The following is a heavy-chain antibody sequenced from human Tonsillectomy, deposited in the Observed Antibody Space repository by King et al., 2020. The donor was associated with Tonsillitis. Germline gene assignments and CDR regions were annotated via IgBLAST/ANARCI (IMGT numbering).Heavy chain of an antibody. CDR1: GFTFSTYG. CDR3: AKENYDFWRGYSPALQLFDS. D-gene: IGHD3-3*01. V-gene: IGHV3-30*18. J-gene: IGHJ4*02. CDR2: ISYDGSNK. Sequence: VQLVESGGGVVQPGRSLRLSCAASGFTFSTYGMHWVRQAPGKGLEWVALISYDGSNKFYADSVKGRFTISRDNSKNTLYLQMNSLRAEDTAVYYCAKENYDFWRGYSPALQLFDSGGQGTLAPVSS.